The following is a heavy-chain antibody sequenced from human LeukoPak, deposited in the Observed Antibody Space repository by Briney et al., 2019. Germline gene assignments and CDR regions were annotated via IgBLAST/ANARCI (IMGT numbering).Heavy chain of an antibody. D-gene: IGHD3-22*01. CDR2: INHSGST. J-gene: IGHJ4*02. CDR1: GGSFSGYY. Sequence: PSETLSLTCAVYGGSFSGYYWSWIRQPPGKGLEWIGEINHSGSTNYNPSLKSRVTISVDTSKNQFSLKLSSVTAADTAVYYCARALDSSGYYLGYWGQGTLVTVSS. V-gene: IGHV4-34*01. CDR3: ARALDSSGYYLGY.